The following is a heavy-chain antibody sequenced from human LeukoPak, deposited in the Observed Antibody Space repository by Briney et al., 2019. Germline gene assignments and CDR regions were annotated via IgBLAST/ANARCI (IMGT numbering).Heavy chain of an antibody. J-gene: IGHJ4*02. CDR1: GGSVSSGSYY. Sequence: SETLSLTCTVSGGSVSSGSYYWSWIRQPPGKGLEWIGYIYYSGSTNYNPSLKSRVTISVDTSKNQFSLKLSSVTAADTAVYYCARGNANWGQGTLVTVSS. CDR3: ARGNAN. V-gene: IGHV4-61*01. CDR2: IYYSGST.